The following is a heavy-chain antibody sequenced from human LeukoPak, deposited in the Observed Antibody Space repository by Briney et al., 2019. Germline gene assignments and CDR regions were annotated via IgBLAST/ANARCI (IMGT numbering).Heavy chain of an antibody. D-gene: IGHD2-2*01. CDR3: AKEDIVVVPAAVYNWFDP. V-gene: IGHV3-23*01. CDR1: GFTFSNFA. J-gene: IGHJ5*02. CDR2: ISGSGGST. Sequence: GGSLRLSCAASGFTFSNFAMSWVRQAPGKGLEWVSAISGSGGSTYYADSVKGRFTISRDNSKNTLYLQMNSLRAEDTAVYYCAKEDIVVVPAAVYNWFDPWGQGTLVTVSS.